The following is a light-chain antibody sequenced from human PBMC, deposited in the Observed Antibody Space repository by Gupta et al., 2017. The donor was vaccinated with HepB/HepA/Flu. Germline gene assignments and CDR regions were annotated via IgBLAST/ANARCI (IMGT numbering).Light chain of an antibody. J-gene: IGLJ2*01. CDR3: NANTSSSALV. Sequence: SALPPPSSVSASPAQATPIYCTSTSSDVGGDNYVPWYRQHPGKARKLMIYDVSNRPSEVSNRFAPTKSRNTASQTIYARQAKDETGNYDNANTSSSALVFGGGTKLTVL. CDR1: SSDVGGDNY. CDR2: DVS. V-gene: IGLV2-14*01.